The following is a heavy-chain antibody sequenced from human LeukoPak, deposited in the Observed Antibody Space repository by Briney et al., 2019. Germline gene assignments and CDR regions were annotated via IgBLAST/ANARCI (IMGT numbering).Heavy chain of an antibody. D-gene: IGHD6-13*01. J-gene: IGHJ6*04. CDR3: ARGYLAAAGAYYYYYSMDV. CDR1: GGSISSYY. CDR2: IYTSGST. V-gene: IGHV4-4*07. Sequence: ASETLSLTCTVSGGSISSYYWSWIRQPAGKGLEWIGRIYTSGSTNYHPSLKSRVTMSVDTSKNQFSLKLSSVTAADTAVYYCARGYLAAAGAYYYYYSMDVGRKGTTVTVSS.